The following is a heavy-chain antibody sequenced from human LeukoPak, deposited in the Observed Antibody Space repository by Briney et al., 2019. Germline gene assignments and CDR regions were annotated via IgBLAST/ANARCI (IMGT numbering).Heavy chain of an antibody. V-gene: IGHV1-69*05. D-gene: IGHD3-3*01. CDR3: ARERFLEWLRAFDI. Sequence: GASVKVSCKASGGTFSSYGISWVRQAPGQGSEWMGGIIPIFGTANYAQKLQGRVTITTAESTSTAYMELSSLRSADTAVYYCARERFLEWLRAFDIWGQGTMVTVSS. J-gene: IGHJ3*02. CDR2: IIPIFGTA. CDR1: GGTFSSYG.